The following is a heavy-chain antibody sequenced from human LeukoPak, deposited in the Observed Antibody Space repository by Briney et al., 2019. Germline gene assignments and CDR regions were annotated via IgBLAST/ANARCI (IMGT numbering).Heavy chain of an antibody. CDR3: AKGVSSSWYRPEGNWFDP. CDR2: ISGSGGST. J-gene: IGHJ5*02. Sequence: GGSLRLSCAASGFTFSSCAMSWVRQAPGKGLEWVSAISGSGGSTYYADSVKGRFTISGDNSKNTLYLQMNSLRAEDTAVYYCAKGVSSSWYRPEGNWFDPWGQGTLVTVSS. V-gene: IGHV3-23*01. CDR1: GFTFSSCA. D-gene: IGHD6-13*01.